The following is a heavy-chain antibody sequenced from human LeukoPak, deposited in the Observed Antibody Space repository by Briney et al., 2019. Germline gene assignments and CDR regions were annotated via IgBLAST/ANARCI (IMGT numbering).Heavy chain of an antibody. CDR1: GFTFSSYS. Sequence: GGSLRLSCAASGFTFSSYSMNWVRQAPGKGLEWVSYISSSSSTIYYADSVKGRFTISRDNAKNSLYLQMNSLRAEDTAVYYCARAYYYDSSGLIWFDPWGQGTLVTVSS. V-gene: IGHV3-48*01. CDR2: ISSSSSTI. D-gene: IGHD3-22*01. CDR3: ARAYYYDSSGLIWFDP. J-gene: IGHJ5*02.